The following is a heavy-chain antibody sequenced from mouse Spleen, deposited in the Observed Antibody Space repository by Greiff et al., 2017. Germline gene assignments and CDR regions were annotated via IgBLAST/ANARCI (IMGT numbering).Heavy chain of an antibody. CDR2: ISYDGSN. Sequence: EVQRVESGPGLVKPSQSLSLTCSVTGYSITSGYYWNWIRQFPGNKLEWMGYISYDGSNNYNPSLKNRISITRDTSKNQFFLKLNSVTTEDTATYYCARNWDGAWFAYWGQGTLVTVSA. V-gene: IGHV3-6*01. D-gene: IGHD4-1*01. CDR1: GYSITSGYY. J-gene: IGHJ3*01. CDR3: ARNWDGAWFAY.